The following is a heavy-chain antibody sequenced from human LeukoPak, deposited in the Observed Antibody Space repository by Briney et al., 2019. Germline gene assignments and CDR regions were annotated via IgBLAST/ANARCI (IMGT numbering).Heavy chain of an antibody. V-gene: IGHV4-39*07. Sequence: SETLSLTCTVSGGSISTSSYHWGRIRQPPGQELECIGTVYYSGSTYYNPSLNSRVTISVDTSKNQFSLKLSSVTAADTAVYYCAKSGPPAGRPDAFDIWGQGTMATVSS. CDR3: AKSGPPAGRPDAFDI. CDR2: VYYSGST. D-gene: IGHD2-2*01. J-gene: IGHJ3*02. CDR1: GGSISTSSYH.